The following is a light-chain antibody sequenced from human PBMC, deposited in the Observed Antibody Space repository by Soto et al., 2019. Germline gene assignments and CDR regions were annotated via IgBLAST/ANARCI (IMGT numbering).Light chain of an antibody. Sequence: DIQMTQSPSTLSASVGDRVTITCRASQSISSWLAWYQQKPGKAPKLLIYDASSLESGVQSRFSGSGSGTECTLTISSLQPDDFATYYCQQYNSYPGTFGQGTKVEIK. J-gene: IGKJ1*01. V-gene: IGKV1-5*01. CDR3: QQYNSYPGT. CDR2: DAS. CDR1: QSISSW.